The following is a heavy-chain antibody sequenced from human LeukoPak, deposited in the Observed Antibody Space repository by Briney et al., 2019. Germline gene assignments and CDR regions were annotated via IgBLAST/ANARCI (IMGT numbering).Heavy chain of an antibody. J-gene: IGHJ5*02. CDR3: ARDGYDRGFAGSDP. CDR2: IYTSGST. CDR1: GGSITSYY. Sequence: SETLSLTSTVSGGSITSYYWSWIRQPAGKGLEWIGRIYTSGSTNYNPSLKSRVTMSVDTSTNQFSLKLSSVTAADTAVYYCARDGYDRGFAGSDPWGQGTLFTVSS. V-gene: IGHV4-4*07. D-gene: IGHD5-12*01.